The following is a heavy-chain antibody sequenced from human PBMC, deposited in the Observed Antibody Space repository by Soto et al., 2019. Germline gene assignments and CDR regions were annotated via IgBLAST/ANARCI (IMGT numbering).Heavy chain of an antibody. CDR2: IYPGGGT. V-gene: IGHV4-38-2*02. CDR1: GHSINSDYY. CDR3: ERKGYYHSGRINLFDS. J-gene: IGHJ4*02. Sequence: PSETLSLTCTVAGHSINSDYYWGWIRQPPGKGLEWIGSIYPGGGTYYNPSLKSRVTISIDTSKNQFSLRLTSVTAAETAMYYCERKGYYHSGRINLFDSWGQGTLVTVSS. D-gene: IGHD3-10*01.